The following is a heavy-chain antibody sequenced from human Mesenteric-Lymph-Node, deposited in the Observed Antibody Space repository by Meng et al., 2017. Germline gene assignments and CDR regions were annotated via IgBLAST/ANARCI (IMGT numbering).Heavy chain of an antibody. CDR2: IYTSGST. J-gene: IGHJ4*02. CDR3: AREFAY. Sequence: LRLSCTVFGGSISSGSYYWSWIRQSAGKGLEWIGRIYTSGSTNYNPSLKSRVTISVDTSKNQLSLRLSSVTAADTAVYYCAREFAYWGQGALVTVSS. CDR1: GGSISSGSYY. V-gene: IGHV4-61*02.